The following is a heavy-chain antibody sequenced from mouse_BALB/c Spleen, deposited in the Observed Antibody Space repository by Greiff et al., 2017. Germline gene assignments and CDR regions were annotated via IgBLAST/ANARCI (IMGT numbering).Heavy chain of an antibody. CDR2: ISSGGSYT. CDR1: GFTFSSYT. V-gene: IGHV5-6-4*01. Sequence: EVMLVESGGGLVKPGGSLKLSCAASGFTFSSYTMSWVRQTPEKRLEWVATISSGGSYTYYPDSVKGRFTISRDNAKNTLYLQMSSLKSEDTAMYYCTREGYGLDYWGQGTTLTVSS. J-gene: IGHJ2*01. D-gene: IGHD1-2*01. CDR3: TREGYGLDY.